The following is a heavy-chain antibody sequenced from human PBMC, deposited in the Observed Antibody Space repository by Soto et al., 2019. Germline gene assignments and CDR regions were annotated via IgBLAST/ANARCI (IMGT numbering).Heavy chain of an antibody. Sequence: GASVKVSCKASGYIFTNYYIHWVRQAPGQGLEWMAIINPNGGSTNCAQEFQGRITLTRDTSTSTVYMDLSSLTSEDTAVYYCARGIYSGDKWGQGTLVTVSS. CDR3: ARGIYSGDK. V-gene: IGHV1-46*01. CDR2: INPNGGST. D-gene: IGHD2-21*01. CDR1: GYIFTNYY. J-gene: IGHJ4*02.